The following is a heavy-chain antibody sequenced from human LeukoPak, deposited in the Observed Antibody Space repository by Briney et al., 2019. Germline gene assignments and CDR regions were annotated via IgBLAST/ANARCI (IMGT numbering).Heavy chain of an antibody. V-gene: IGHV4-34*01. D-gene: IGHD3-10*01. J-gene: IGHJ4*02. CDR2: INHSGST. Sequence: SETLSLTCAVYGGSFSGYYWSWIRQPPGKGLEWIGEINHSGSTNYNPSLKSRVTISVDTSKNQFSLKLSSVTAAGTAVYYCARGYYYGSGPFDYWGQGTLVTVSS. CDR3: ARGYYYGSGPFDY. CDR1: GGSFSGYY.